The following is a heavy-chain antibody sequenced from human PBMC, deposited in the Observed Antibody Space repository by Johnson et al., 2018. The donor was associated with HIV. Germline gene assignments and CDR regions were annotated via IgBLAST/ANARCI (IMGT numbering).Heavy chain of an antibody. CDR3: ARAGIVFDI. Sequence: QVQLVESGGGLVQPGRSLRLSCAASGFKLYDYDVRWVRQVPGRGLEWLAFISYNGSNQYYADSVKGRFTISRDHSKNTLYLQMNSLSADDKAVYYCARAGIVFDIWSQGTMVTVSS. V-gene: IGHV3-30*03. J-gene: IGHJ3*02. CDR1: GFKLYDYD. D-gene: IGHD2-15*01. CDR2: ISYNGSNQ.